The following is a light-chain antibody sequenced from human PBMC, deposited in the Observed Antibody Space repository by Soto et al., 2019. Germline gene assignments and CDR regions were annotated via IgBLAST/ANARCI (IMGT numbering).Light chain of an antibody. CDR2: GAS. J-gene: IGKJ5*01. CDR3: QQYYNWPPIT. Sequence: EIVMTQSPATLSVSPGDRATLSCRASQSINSNLAWYQQKPGQAPRLLIYGASTRATGIPARFSGSGSGTEFTLTISSLQSEDFAVYYCQQYYNWPPITFGQGTRLEI. CDR1: QSINSN. V-gene: IGKV3-15*01.